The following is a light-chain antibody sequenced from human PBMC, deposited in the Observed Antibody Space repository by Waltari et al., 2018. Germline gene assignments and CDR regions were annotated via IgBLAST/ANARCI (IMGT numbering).Light chain of an antibody. CDR3: QQYNSYPIT. CDR2: KAS. Sequence: DIQMTQSPSTLSASVGDRVTITCRASQSISSWLAWYHQKPVKAPKLLIDKASSLESGVPSRFSGSGSGTEFTLTISSLQPDDFATHFCQQYNSYPITFGQGTRLEIK. CDR1: QSISSW. V-gene: IGKV1-5*03. J-gene: IGKJ5*01.